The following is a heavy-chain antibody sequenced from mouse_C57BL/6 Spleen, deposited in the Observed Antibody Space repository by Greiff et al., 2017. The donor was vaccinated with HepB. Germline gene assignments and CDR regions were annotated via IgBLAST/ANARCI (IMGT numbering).Heavy chain of an antibody. J-gene: IGHJ4*01. D-gene: IGHD1-1*01. CDR3: TRVPHYYGSSYDYAMDY. CDR1: GFTFSSYA. CDR2: ISSGGDYI. V-gene: IGHV5-9-1*02. Sequence: EVQVVESGEGLVKPGGSLKLSCAASGFTFSSYAMSWVRQTPEKRLEWVAYISSGGDYIYYADTVKGRFTISRDNARNTLYLQMSSLKSEDTAMYYCTRVPHYYGSSYDYAMDYWGQGTSVTVSS.